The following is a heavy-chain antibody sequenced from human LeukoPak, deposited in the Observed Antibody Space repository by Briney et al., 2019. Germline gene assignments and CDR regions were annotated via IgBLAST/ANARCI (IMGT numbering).Heavy chain of an antibody. Sequence: GSLRLSCAASGFTFSDYYMSWIRQAPGKGLEWVANIKQDGSEKYYVDSVKGRFTISRDNAKNSLYLQMNSLRAEDTAMYYCARDSAGNDYWGQGTLVTVSS. CDR3: ARDSAGNDY. V-gene: IGHV3-7*01. J-gene: IGHJ4*02. D-gene: IGHD6-13*01. CDR2: IKQDGSEK. CDR1: GFTFSDYY.